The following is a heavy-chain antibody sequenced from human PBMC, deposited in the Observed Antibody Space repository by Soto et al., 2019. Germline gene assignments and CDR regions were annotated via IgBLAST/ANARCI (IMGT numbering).Heavy chain of an antibody. D-gene: IGHD3-10*01. CDR2: IYWNDDK. CDR3: AYSTGRGASRRYYFYGMDV. Sequence: SGPTLVNPTQTLTLTCTFSGFSLSPSGEGVGWIRQPPGKALEWLALIYWNDDKRYSPSLKSRLTITKDTSKNQVVLTMTNMDPVDTVTDYCAYSTGRGASRRYYFYGMDVWGQGTTVTVSS. V-gene: IGHV2-5*01. J-gene: IGHJ6*02. CDR1: GFSLSPSGEG.